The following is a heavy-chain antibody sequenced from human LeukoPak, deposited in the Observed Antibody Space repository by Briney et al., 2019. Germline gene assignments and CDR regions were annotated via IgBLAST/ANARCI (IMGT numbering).Heavy chain of an antibody. Sequence: PGGSLRLSCVASGFTFSNFWTSWVRQAPGKGLEWVANIKQDGSEKYYVDSVKGRFTISRDNAKNSLYLQMNSLRAEDTAVFYCARDGTYTDYDPDFDIWGQGTLVTVSS. CDR3: ARDGTYTDYDPDFDI. CDR2: IKQDGSEK. J-gene: IGHJ4*02. V-gene: IGHV3-7*04. CDR1: GFTFSNFW. D-gene: IGHD5-12*01.